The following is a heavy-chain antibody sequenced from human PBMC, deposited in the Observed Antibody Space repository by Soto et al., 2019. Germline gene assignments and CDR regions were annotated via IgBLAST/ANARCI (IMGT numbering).Heavy chain of an antibody. CDR3: AHRQGDTWSRFDY. J-gene: IGHJ4*02. D-gene: IGHD2-8*02. CDR2: IYWDDDK. V-gene: IGHV2-5*02. Sequence: QITLKESGPTLVKPTQTLTLTCTFSGFSLSTSGVSVGWIRQPPGKALEWLALIYWDDDKFYSPSLKSRLTXTXDXXKNLVVLTMTTVDPVDTATYYCAHRQGDTWSRFDYWGQGTLVTVSS. CDR1: GFSLSTSGVS.